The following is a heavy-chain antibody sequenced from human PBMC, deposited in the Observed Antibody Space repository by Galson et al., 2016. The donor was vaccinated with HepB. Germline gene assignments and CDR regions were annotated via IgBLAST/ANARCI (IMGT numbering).Heavy chain of an antibody. V-gene: IGHV3-15*07. Sequence: SLRLSCAASGFTFKNAWMNWVRQAPGKGLEWVGRIKSKIDGGTSYYAAPVKGRFTISRDDSKNTPYLQMSSLKTEDTAVYYCTTGDIVVVVVADAFDIWGQGTMVTVSS. CDR1: GFTFKNAW. CDR3: TTGDIVVVVVADAFDI. D-gene: IGHD2-15*01. J-gene: IGHJ3*02. CDR2: IKSKIDGGTS.